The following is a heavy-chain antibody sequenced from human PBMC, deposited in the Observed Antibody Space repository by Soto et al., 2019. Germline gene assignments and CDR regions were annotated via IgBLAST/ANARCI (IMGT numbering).Heavy chain of an antibody. CDR2: IYWDDDQ. CDR3: AHSATVSDAFDI. V-gene: IGHV2-5*02. CDR1: GFSLRISGVG. J-gene: IGHJ3*02. Sequence: QITLKESGPTLVKPTQTLTLTCTFSGFSLRISGVGVGWIRQPPGKALEWLALIYWDDDQRYSPSLKSRLTITTDTSKNQVVLTMTNMDPVDTATYYCAHSATVSDAFDIWGQGTMVTVSS. D-gene: IGHD2-15*01.